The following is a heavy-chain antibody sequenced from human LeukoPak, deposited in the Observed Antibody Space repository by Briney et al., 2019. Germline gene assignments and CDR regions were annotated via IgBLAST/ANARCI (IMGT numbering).Heavy chain of an antibody. CDR2: INTDGSIT. V-gene: IGHV3-74*01. CDR3: ARDRGPRTGFMVREAYDY. J-gene: IGHJ4*02. D-gene: IGHD3-10*01. Sequence: GGSLRLSCAASGFTFSDYWIHWVRQAPGKGLVWVSRINTDGSITNYADSVKGRFSISRDNAKNTLYLQMSSLRAEDTAVYYCARDRGPRTGFMVREAYDYWGQGTLVPVS. CDR1: GFTFSDYW.